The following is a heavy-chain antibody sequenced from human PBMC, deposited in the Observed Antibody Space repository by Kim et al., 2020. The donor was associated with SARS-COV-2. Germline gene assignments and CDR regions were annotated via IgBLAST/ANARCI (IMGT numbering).Heavy chain of an antibody. Sequence: GESLKISCKGSGYSFTNYWITWVRQMPGKGLDWMGRIDPSDSYSKYSPSFQGHVTISADKSINTAYLQWSSLKASDTGMYYCARRHAWRSNSLWFDPWGQGTLVTVSS. J-gene: IGHJ5*02. V-gene: IGHV5-10-1*01. CDR2: IDPSDSYS. D-gene: IGHD6-13*01. CDR1: GYSFTNYW. CDR3: ARRHAWRSNSLWFDP.